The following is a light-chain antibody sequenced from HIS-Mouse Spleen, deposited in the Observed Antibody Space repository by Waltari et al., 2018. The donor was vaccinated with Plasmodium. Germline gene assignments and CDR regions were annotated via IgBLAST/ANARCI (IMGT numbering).Light chain of an antibody. CDR3: YSTDSSGNHRV. Sequence: SYELTQQPSVSVSPGQTARITCSGDALPKKYAYWDQQKAGQAPVLVIYEESKRPSGIPERFSGSSSGTMAALTISGAQVEDEADYYCYSTDSSGNHRVFGGGTKLTVL. CDR1: ALPKKY. CDR2: EES. J-gene: IGLJ3*02. V-gene: IGLV3-10*01.